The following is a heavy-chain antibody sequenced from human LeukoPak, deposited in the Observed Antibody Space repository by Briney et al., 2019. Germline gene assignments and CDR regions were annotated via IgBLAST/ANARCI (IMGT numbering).Heavy chain of an antibody. Sequence: SLRLSCAASGFTFDDYVMHWVRHAPGEGLEWFSGISWNGGTIGYAASVEGRFTMSRERAKTSLYLQMNSLRAEETVLYYCAKDMRIKLWFGHFDWWGQGTLVTV. CDR1: GFTFDDYV. CDR3: AKDMRIKLWFGHFDW. CDR2: ISWNGGTI. D-gene: IGHD5-18*01. J-gene: IGHJ4*02. V-gene: IGHV3-9*01.